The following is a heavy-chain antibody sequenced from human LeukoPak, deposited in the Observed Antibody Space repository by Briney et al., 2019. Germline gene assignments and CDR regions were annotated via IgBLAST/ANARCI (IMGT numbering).Heavy chain of an antibody. J-gene: IGHJ4*02. V-gene: IGHV3-49*03. CDR1: GFTFGDYL. Sequence: GGSLRLSCTASGFTFGDYLMSWFRRAPGKGLEWIGFISGGTTEYAASVKGRFTTSRDDSTSIAYLQMNSLTTEDTAVYYCSRGSGWLSVYWGQGTLVTVSS. D-gene: IGHD6-19*01. CDR3: SRGSGWLSVY. CDR2: ISGGTT.